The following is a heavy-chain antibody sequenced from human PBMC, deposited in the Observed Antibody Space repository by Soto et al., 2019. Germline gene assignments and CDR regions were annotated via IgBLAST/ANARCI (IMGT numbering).Heavy chain of an antibody. CDR2: ISYDGSNK. CDR1: GFTFSSYA. CDR3: ARGARQQLVYYYYGMDV. V-gene: IGHV3-30-3*01. D-gene: IGHD6-13*01. J-gene: IGHJ6*02. Sequence: QVQLVESGGGVVQPGRSLRLSCAASGFTFSSYAMHWVRQAPGKGLEWVAVISYDGSNKYYADSVKGRFTISRENSKNTLYLQMNSLRAEDTAVYYGARGARQQLVYYYYGMDVWGQGTTVTVSS.